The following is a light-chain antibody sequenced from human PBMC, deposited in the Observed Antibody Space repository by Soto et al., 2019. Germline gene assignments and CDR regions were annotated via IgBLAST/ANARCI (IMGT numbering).Light chain of an antibody. V-gene: IGLV1-47*02. CDR1: SSNIGSNY. CDR2: SNN. J-gene: IGLJ3*02. CDR3: AAWDDSLSVFWV. Sequence: QSVLTQPPSASGTPGQRVTISCSGSSSNIGSNYVYWYQQLPGTAPKLLIYSNNQRPSGVPDRFSGSKSGTSASLAISGLRSEDEDDYYCAAWDDSLSVFWVFGGGTKLTVL.